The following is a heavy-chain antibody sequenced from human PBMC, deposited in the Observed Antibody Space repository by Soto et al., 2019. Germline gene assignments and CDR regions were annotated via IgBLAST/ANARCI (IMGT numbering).Heavy chain of an antibody. Sequence: EVQLVESGGGLVQPGGSLRLSCAASGFTFSSYWMSWVRQSPGRGLEWMANIKYDGSEKYYVDSVKGRLTISRDNAKNSQYLQMNSLRAEDTTVYYCASSPHKDSRPDYWGQGTLVTVSS. CDR3: ASSPHKDSRPDY. V-gene: IGHV3-7*03. CDR2: IKYDGSEK. CDR1: GFTFSSYW. J-gene: IGHJ4*02. D-gene: IGHD3-22*01.